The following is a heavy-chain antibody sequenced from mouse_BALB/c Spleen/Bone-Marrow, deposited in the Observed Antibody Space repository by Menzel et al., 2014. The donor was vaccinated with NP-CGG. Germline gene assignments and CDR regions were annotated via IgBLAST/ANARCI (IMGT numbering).Heavy chain of an antibody. CDR2: VDPANGNT. CDR3: ARYRLGTYFDY. V-gene: IGHV14-3*02. CDR1: GFNIKDTY. J-gene: IGHJ2*01. D-gene: IGHD2-14*01. Sequence: EVKLQESGAELVKPGASVKLSCTAFGFNIKDTYMHWVKQRPEQGLEWIGRVDPANGNTKYDPKFQGKATITADTSSNTAYLQLSSLTSEDTAVYYCARYRLGTYFDYWGQGTTLTVSS.